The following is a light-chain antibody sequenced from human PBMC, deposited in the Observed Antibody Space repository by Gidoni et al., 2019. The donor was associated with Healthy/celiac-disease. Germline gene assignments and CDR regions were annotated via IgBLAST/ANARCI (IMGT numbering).Light chain of an antibody. CDR2: EVS. V-gene: IGLV2-8*01. CDR3: SSYAGSNNLV. Sequence: HSALTHPPSPPGSPGPPVTIPCTGTSSDVGGYNYVSWYQQHPGKAPKLMIYEVSKRPSGVPDRFSGSKSGNTASLTVSGLQAEDEADYYCSSYAGSNNLVFGGGTKLTVL. J-gene: IGLJ2*01. CDR1: SSDVGGYNY.